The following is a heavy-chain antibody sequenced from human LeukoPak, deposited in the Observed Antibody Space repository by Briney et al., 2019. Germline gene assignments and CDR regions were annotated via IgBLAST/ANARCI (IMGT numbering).Heavy chain of an antibody. CDR1: GFTVSSYY. CDR3: ARDTLFCSGGYCYHDI. Sequence: GGSLRLSCAASGFTVSSYYMSWVRQAPGKGLEWVSVIYTDASTSYADSVKGRFTISRDNAKNTMYLQMNSLRAEDTAVYYCARDTLFCSGGYCYHDIWGQGTMVTVSS. CDR2: IYTDAST. D-gene: IGHD2-15*01. V-gene: IGHV3-66*01. J-gene: IGHJ3*02.